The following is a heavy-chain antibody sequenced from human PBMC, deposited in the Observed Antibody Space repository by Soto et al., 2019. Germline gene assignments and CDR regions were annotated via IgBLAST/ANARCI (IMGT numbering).Heavy chain of an antibody. D-gene: IGHD2-8*01. CDR3: ARDNVRYFDY. CDR2: FYYTGST. J-gene: IGHJ4*02. V-gene: IGHV4-59*01. Sequence: QVQLQESGPGLVKPSETLSLTCTVSGGSISSYYWSWIRQPPGKGLEWIGYFYYTGSTDYNPSLKSRVTISVDTSKNEISLRVTTVTTADTAVYYCARDNVRYFDYWGQGTLVTVPS. CDR1: GGSISSYY.